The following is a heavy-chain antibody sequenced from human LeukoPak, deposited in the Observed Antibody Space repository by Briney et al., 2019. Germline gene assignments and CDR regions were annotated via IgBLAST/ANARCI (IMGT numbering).Heavy chain of an antibody. CDR2: IIGSGSEI. Sequence: GGSLRLSCGVSGLTFNSYSMNWVRQAPGKGLEWVASIIGSGSEIFYADSLKGRFTISRDNSENSLYLQMNSLRVEDTAVYYCAKVQSDIVGAMFFAFDVWGQGTMVSVSS. CDR3: AKVQSDIVGAMFFAFDV. V-gene: IGHV3-21*06. CDR1: GLTFNSYS. J-gene: IGHJ3*01. D-gene: IGHD1-26*01.